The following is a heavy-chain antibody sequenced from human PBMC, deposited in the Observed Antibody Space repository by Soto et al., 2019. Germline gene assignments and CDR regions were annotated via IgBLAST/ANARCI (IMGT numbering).Heavy chain of an antibody. CDR1: GFTFSSYG. V-gene: IGHV3-33*01. J-gene: IGHJ4*02. CDR3: AREVFCSGGSCYYFDY. CDR2: IWYDGSNK. Sequence: GESLKISCAASGFTFSSYGMHWVRQAPGKGLEWGAVIWYDGSNKYYADSVKGRFTISRDNSKNTLYLQMNSLRAEDTAVYYCAREVFCSGGSCYYFDYWGQGTLVTVSS. D-gene: IGHD2-15*01.